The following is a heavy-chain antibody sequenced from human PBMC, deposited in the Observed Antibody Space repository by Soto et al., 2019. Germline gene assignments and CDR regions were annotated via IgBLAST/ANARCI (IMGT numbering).Heavy chain of an antibody. CDR3: AKEGSYLRGSYYSR. J-gene: IGHJ4*02. CDR2: ISGSGGST. D-gene: IGHD1-26*01. CDR1: GFTFSSYA. Sequence: PGGSLRLSCAASGFTFSSYAMSWVRQAPGKGLEWVSAISGSGGSTYYADSVKGRFTISRDNSKNTLYLQMNSLRAEDTAVYYCAKEGSYLRGSYYSRWGQGTLVTSPQ. V-gene: IGHV3-23*01.